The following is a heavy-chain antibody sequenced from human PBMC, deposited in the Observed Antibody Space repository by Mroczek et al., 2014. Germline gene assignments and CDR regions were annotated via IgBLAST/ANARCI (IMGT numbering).Heavy chain of an antibody. J-gene: IGHJ3*02. V-gene: IGHV4-61*02. CDR3: ARDVVTGPDAFDI. CDR1: GGSISSGSYY. Sequence: QVQLQESGPGLVKPSQTLSLTCTVSGGSISSGSYYWSWIRQPAGKGLEWIGRIYTSGSTNYNPSLKSRVTISVDTSKNQFSLKLSSVTAADTAVYYCARDVVTGPDAFDIWGQGTMVTVSS. D-gene: IGHD2-21*02. CDR2: IYTSGST.